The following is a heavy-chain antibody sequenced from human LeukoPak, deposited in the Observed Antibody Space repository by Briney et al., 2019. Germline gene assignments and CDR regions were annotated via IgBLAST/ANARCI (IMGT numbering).Heavy chain of an antibody. CDR3: ARDIAYDSSGYYSPHFDY. CDR1: GFTVSSNY. D-gene: IGHD3-22*01. J-gene: IGHJ4*02. V-gene: IGHV3-53*01. CDR2: IYSGGST. Sequence: PGGSLRLSCAASGFTVSSNYMSWVRQAPGKGLEWVSVIYSGGSTYHADSVKGRFTISRDNSKNTLYLQMNSLRAEDTAVYYCARDIAYDSSGYYSPHFDYWGQGTLVTVSS.